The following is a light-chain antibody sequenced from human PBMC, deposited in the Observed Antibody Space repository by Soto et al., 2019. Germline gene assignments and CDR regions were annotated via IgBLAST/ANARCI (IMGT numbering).Light chain of an antibody. CDR1: SSDVGSYHL. CDR3: CSSAGSSPLV. Sequence: QSALTQPASVSGSPGQSITISCTGTSSDVGSYHLVSWYQQHPGKAPKLMIYDGSKRPSGVSNRFSCSKSGNTASLTISGLQAEDEANYYCCSSAGSSPLVFGGGTKLTVL. V-gene: IGLV2-23*01. CDR2: DGS. J-gene: IGLJ2*01.